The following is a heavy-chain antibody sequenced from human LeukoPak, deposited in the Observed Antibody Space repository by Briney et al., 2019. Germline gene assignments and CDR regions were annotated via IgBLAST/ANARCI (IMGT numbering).Heavy chain of an antibody. D-gene: IGHD3-16*02. Sequence: SETLSLTCTVSGGSISSSSYYWGWIRQPPGKGLEWIGSIYYSGSTNYNPSLKSRVTISVDTSKNQFSLKLSSVTAADTAVYYCARGRKDDYVWGSYRYTPRYYFDYWGQGTLVTVSS. J-gene: IGHJ4*02. CDR3: ARGRKDDYVWGSYRYTPRYYFDY. CDR1: GGSISSSSYY. V-gene: IGHV4-39*07. CDR2: IYYSGST.